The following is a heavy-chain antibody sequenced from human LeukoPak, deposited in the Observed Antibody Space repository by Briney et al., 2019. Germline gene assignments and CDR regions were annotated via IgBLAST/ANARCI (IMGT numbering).Heavy chain of an antibody. D-gene: IGHD3-22*01. V-gene: IGHV3-30*18. Sequence: QPGRSLRLSCAASGFTFSSYGIHWVRQSPGKGLEWVAVVSYLGDDQFYAESVKGRFTISRDNSKKTVFLQMNSLRGEDTAVYYCAKDRSSGPHYYYGMDVWGRGTTVIVSS. J-gene: IGHJ6*02. CDR2: VSYLGDDQ. CDR3: AKDRSSGPHYYYGMDV. CDR1: GFTFSSYG.